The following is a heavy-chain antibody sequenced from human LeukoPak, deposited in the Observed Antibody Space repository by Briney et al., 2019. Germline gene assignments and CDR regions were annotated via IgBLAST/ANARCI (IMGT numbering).Heavy chain of an antibody. Sequence: GGSLRLSCAASGFTFSSYSMNWVRQAPGKGLEWVSVIYSGGSTYYADSVKGRFTISRHNSKNTLYLQMNSLRAEDTAVYYCARDPNGMDVWGQGTTVTVSS. CDR2: IYSGGST. CDR1: GFTFSSYS. V-gene: IGHV3-53*04. CDR3: ARDPNGMDV. J-gene: IGHJ6*02.